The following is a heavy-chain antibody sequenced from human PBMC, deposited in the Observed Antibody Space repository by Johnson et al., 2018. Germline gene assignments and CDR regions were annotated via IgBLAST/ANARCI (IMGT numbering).Heavy chain of an antibody. V-gene: IGHV4-39*07. J-gene: IGHJ3*02. D-gene: IGHD1-1*01. CDR1: GDSITRNTYY. CDR2: IYNRGST. CDR3: ARDGGTVEAFHI. Sequence: VQLVETGPGLVKPSETLSLTCTVSGDSITRNTYYWGWIRQPPGKGLEWIGNIYNRGSTFYNPSLKSRVTISVHPSKTQFSLKLTSVTAADTAVYYCARDGGTVEAFHIWGQGTMVTVSS.